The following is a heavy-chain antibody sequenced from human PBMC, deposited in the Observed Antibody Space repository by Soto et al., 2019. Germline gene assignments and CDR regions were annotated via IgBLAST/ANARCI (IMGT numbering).Heavy chain of an antibody. Sequence: VASVKVSCKASGYTFTGYYMHWVRQAPGQGLEWMGWINPNSGGTNYAQKFQGWVTMTRDTSISAAYMELSRLRSDDTAVYYCARDHRYGGNDYYYYGMDVWGQGTTVTVSS. J-gene: IGHJ6*02. CDR1: GYTFTGYY. CDR3: ARDHRYGGNDYYYYGMDV. V-gene: IGHV1-2*04. CDR2: INPNSGGT. D-gene: IGHD4-17*01.